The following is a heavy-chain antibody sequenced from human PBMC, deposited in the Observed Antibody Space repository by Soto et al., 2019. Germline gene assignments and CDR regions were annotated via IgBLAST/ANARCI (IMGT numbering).Heavy chain of an antibody. V-gene: IGHV3-30*18. CDR3: AKDQAYCTTGVCLYNWFES. J-gene: IGHJ5*01. Sequence: QVQLVESGGGVVQPGTSLRLSCAASGFTFSNYGMYWVRQAPGKGLEWVAAILYDGSQKFYADSVKGRFTISRDNSKHTLYLQVNSLRADDTAVYYCAKDQAYCTTGVCLYNWFESWGQGALVTVSS. D-gene: IGHD2-8*01. CDR2: ILYDGSQK. CDR1: GFTFSNYG.